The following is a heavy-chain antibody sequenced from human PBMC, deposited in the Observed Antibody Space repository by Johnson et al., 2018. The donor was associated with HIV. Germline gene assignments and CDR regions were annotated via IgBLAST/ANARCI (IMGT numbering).Heavy chain of an antibody. Sequence: VQLVESGGVVVQPGGSRRLSCAASGFTFDDYAMHWVRQAPGKGLEWVSLISWDGGSTYYADSVKGRFTISRDNSKNSLYLQMNSLSAEDTAVYYCARGPLFYYSSGLWAFDILGQGTMVTVSS. J-gene: IGHJ3*02. CDR2: ISWDGGST. D-gene: IGHD3-10*01. CDR1: GFTFDDYA. CDR3: ARGPLFYYSSGLWAFDI. V-gene: IGHV3-43D*03.